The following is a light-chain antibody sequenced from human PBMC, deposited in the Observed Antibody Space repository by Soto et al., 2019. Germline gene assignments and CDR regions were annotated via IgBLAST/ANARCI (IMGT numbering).Light chain of an antibody. CDR1: QSVSSD. CDR3: QQYSIWRT. V-gene: IGKV3-15*01. CDR2: GAS. Sequence: EIVMTQSPAILSVSPGERATLSCRASQSVSSDLAWYHQKPGQAPRLLIYGASTRATGIPARFSGSGSGTEFTLTISSLQSEDFAVYYCQQYSIWRTFGQGTKVDIK. J-gene: IGKJ1*01.